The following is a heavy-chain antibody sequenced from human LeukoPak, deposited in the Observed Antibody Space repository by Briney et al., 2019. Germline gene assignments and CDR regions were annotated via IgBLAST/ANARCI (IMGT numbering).Heavy chain of an antibody. CDR3: ARTGIEELLSNWFDP. CDR2: IYPGDSDT. J-gene: IGHJ5*02. Sequence: GESLKISCKGSGYSFTSYWIGWVRQMTGKGLEWMGIIYPGDSDTRYSPSFQGQVTISADKSISTAYLQWSSLKASDTAMYYCARTGIEELLSNWFDPWGQGTLVTVSS. CDR1: GYSFTSYW. V-gene: IGHV5-51*01. D-gene: IGHD3-10*01.